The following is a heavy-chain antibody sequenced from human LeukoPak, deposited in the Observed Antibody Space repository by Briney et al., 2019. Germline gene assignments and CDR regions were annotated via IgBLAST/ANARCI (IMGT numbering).Heavy chain of an antibody. J-gene: IGHJ3*02. CDR3: ARVMHCSGGRCYNDAFDI. CDR2: IYHSGST. CDR1: GGSISSSNW. Sequence: PSETLSLTCAVSGGSISSSNWWSWVRQPPGKGLEWIGEIYHSGSTNYNPSLKSRVTISVDKSKNQFSLKLSSVTAADTAVYYCARVMHCSGGRCYNDAFDIWGQGTMVTVSS. D-gene: IGHD2-15*01. V-gene: IGHV4-4*02.